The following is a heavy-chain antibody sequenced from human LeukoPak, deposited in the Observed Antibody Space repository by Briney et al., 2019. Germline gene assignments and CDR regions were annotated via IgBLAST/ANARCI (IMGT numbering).Heavy chain of an antibody. Sequence: ASVKVSCKASGYTFSSYFIQWVRQAPGQGLEWMGIIYPGGGSTSYAQKFQGRVTMTRDMSTSTVYMELSSLRSEDTAVYYCARGSSYTRYLLDFWGQGTLVTVSS. D-gene: IGHD5-18*01. CDR1: GYTFSSYF. V-gene: IGHV1-46*01. J-gene: IGHJ4*02. CDR2: IYPGGGST. CDR3: ARGSSYTRYLLDF.